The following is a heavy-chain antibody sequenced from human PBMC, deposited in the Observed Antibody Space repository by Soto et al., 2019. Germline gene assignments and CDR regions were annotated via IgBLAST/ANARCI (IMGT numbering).Heavy chain of an antibody. Sequence: HPGGSLRLSCAASGFTFSSYAMSWVRQAPGKGLEWVSAISGSGGSTYYADSVRGRFTISRDNSKNTLYLQMNSLRAEDTAVYYCEKAGAGTNGVCFPYWGQGTLVTVSS. CDR1: GFTFSSYA. CDR2: ISGSGGST. J-gene: IGHJ4*02. CDR3: EKAGAGTNGVCFPY. V-gene: IGHV3-23*01. D-gene: IGHD2-8*01.